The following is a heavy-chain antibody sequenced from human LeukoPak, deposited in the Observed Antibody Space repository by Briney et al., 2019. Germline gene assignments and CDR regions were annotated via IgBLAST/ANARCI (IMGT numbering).Heavy chain of an antibody. CDR1: GYSISRGYY. Sequence: PSETLSLTCSLSGYSISRGYYWAWIRQPPGKGLEWIGTIYHIGSTYYTPSLVSRVTLSVDTSKNEFSLNLRSVTAADTAVYYCARAGWIITSGIDYWGQGALVTVSS. V-gene: IGHV4-38-2*02. J-gene: IGHJ4*02. D-gene: IGHD3-10*01. CDR2: IYHIGST. CDR3: ARAGWIITSGIDY.